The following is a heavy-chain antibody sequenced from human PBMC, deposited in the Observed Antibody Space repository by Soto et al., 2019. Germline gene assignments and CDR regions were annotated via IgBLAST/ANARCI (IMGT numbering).Heavy chain of an antibody. D-gene: IGHD3-10*01. CDR2: INAGNGNT. V-gene: IGHV1-3*01. CDR3: ARGGEIWFGELLYGGNYYYGMDV. Sequence: ASVKVSCKASGYTFTSYAMHWVRQAPGQRLEWMGWINAGNGNTKYSQKFQGRVTITRDTSASTAYMELSRLRSDDTAVYYCARGGEIWFGELLYGGNYYYGMDVWGQGTTVTVSS. CDR1: GYTFTSYA. J-gene: IGHJ6*02.